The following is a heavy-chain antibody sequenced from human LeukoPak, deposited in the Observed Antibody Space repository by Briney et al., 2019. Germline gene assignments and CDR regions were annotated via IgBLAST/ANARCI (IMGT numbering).Heavy chain of an antibody. D-gene: IGHD3-3*01. Sequence: SXKVSCKASGGTFISYAISWVRQAPGQGLEWMGRIIPIFGTANYAQKFQGRGTITTDESTSTAHMELSSLRSEDTAVYYCAREAAPTIFGVVIPHMDVWGKGTTVTVSS. CDR3: AREAAPTIFGVVIPHMDV. J-gene: IGHJ6*03. CDR2: IIPIFGTA. CDR1: GGTFISYA. V-gene: IGHV1-69*05.